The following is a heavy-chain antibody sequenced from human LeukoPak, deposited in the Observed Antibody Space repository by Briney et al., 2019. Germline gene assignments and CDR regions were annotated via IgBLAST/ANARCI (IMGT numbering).Heavy chain of an antibody. CDR3: ARSRNGFGELLYDPSFDY. V-gene: IGHV3-64*01. CDR2: IGSNGGST. CDR1: GFTFSSYA. D-gene: IGHD3-10*01. Sequence: PGGSLRLSCAASGFTFSSYAMHWVRQAPGKGLEYVSAIGSNGGSTYYANSVKGRFTISRDNSKNTLYLQMGSLRAEDMAVYYCARSRNGFGELLYDPSFDYWGQGTLVTVSS. J-gene: IGHJ4*02.